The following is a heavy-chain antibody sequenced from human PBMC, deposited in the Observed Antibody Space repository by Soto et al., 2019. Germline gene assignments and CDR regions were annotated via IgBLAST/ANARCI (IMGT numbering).Heavy chain of an antibody. CDR3: AREPHSEDAGVSSFDY. CDR1: GFTFSSYE. CDR2: ISSSGSTI. V-gene: IGHV3-48*03. Sequence: EVQLVESGGGLVQPGGSLRLSCAASGFTFSSYEMNWVRQDPGKGLEWVSYISSSGSTIYYADSVKGRFTISRDNAKNSLYLQMNSLRAEDTAVYYCAREPHSEDAGVSSFDYWGQGTLVTVSS. J-gene: IGHJ4*02. D-gene: IGHD2-8*01.